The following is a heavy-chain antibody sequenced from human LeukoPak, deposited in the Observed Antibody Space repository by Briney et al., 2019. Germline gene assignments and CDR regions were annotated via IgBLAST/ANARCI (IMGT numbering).Heavy chain of an antibody. Sequence: SETLCLTCTASGCSISSYYWSWIRQPPGKGLEWIGYIYYSGSTNYNPSLKSRVTISVGTSKNQFSLKLSSVTAADTAVYYCASGRGLYSFYAFNVWGQGTMVTVSS. V-gene: IGHV4-59*01. CDR3: ASGRGLYSFYAFNV. D-gene: IGHD5-18*01. CDR2: IYYSGST. CDR1: GCSISSYY. J-gene: IGHJ3*01.